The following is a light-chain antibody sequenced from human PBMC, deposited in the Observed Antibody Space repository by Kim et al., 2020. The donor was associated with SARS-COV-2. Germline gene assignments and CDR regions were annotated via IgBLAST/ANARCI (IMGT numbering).Light chain of an antibody. J-gene: IGLJ2*01. CDR3: QSRDSGGKVV. CDR1: SLRSYY. Sequence: SSELTQDPAVSVALGQTVRITCQGDSLRSYYATWYQQKPRQAPLLVIFGRNNRPSGIPDRFSGSTSGNTASLTISGAQAEDEADFYCQSRDSGGKVVFGGGTKLT. CDR2: GRN. V-gene: IGLV3-19*01.